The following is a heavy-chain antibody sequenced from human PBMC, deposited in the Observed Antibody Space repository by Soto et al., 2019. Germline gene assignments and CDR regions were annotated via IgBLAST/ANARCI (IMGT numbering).Heavy chain of an antibody. V-gene: IGHV4-31*03. J-gene: IGHJ6*02. Sequence: PSETLSLTCTVSGGSIGSGGYYWSWIRQHPGKGLECIGYIYYSGSTYYNPSLKSRVTISVDTSKNQFSLKLSSVTAADTAVYYCARDTGSGSYYRFNGMDVWGQGTTVTVSS. CDR1: GGSIGSGGYY. CDR3: ARDTGSGSYYRFNGMDV. D-gene: IGHD3-10*01. CDR2: IYYSGST.